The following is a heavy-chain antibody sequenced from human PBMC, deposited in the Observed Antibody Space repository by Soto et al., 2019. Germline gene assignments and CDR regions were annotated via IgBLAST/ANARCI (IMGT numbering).Heavy chain of an antibody. CDR2: INHSGRT. J-gene: IGHJ4*02. Sequence: SETLSLTCAVYGGSFSGYYWSWIRQPPGKGLEWIGEINHSGRTNYNPSLKSRVTISVDTSKNQFSLKLSSVTAADTAVYYCARVLWFGHDYWGQGTLVTVPQ. CDR1: GGSFSGYY. V-gene: IGHV4-34*01. CDR3: ARVLWFGHDY. D-gene: IGHD3-10*01.